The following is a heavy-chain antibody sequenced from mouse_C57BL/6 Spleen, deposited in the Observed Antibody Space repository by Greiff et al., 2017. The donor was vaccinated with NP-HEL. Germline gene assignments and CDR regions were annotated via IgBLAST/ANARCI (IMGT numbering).Heavy chain of an antibody. CDR1: GYAFSSSW. V-gene: IGHV1-82*01. CDR3: VIYAYYGRYYYAMDY. CDR2: IYPGDGDT. Sequence: VQLQQSGPELVKPGASVKISCKASGYAFSSSWMNWVKQRPGKGLEWIGRIYPGDGDTNYNGKFKGKATLTADKSSRTAYMQLSSLTSEDSAVYFCVIYAYYGRYYYAMDYWGQGTSVTVSS. D-gene: IGHD1-1*01. J-gene: IGHJ4*01.